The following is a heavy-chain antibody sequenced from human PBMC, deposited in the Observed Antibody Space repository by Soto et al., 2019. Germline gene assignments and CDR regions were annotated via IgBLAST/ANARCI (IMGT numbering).Heavy chain of an antibody. V-gene: IGHV4-61*01. CDR1: GGSVSGGSYY. J-gene: IGHJ4*02. CDR2: IYDSGST. Sequence: QVQLQESGPGLVKPSEALSLTCTVSGGSVSGGSYYWSWIRQPPGKGLECIGYIYDSGSTNYNPSLKSRFTISLDTSKNQFSLRLRSVTAADTAVYYCARGGGLTATFDYWGQGTLVTVSS. D-gene: IGHD5-18*01. CDR3: ARGGGLTATFDY.